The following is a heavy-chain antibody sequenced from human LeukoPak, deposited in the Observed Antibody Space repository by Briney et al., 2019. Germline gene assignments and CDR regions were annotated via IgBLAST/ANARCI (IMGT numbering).Heavy chain of an antibody. V-gene: IGHV3-11*01. J-gene: IGHJ4*02. Sequence: NPGGSRRLSCAASGFTFSDYYMSWIRQAPGKGLEWVSYISSSGSTVYYADSVKGRFTISRDNAKNSLYLQMNSLRAEDTAVYYCASSRIAVAGTVDYWGQGTLVTVSS. CDR1: GFTFSDYY. D-gene: IGHD6-19*01. CDR3: ASSRIAVAGTVDY. CDR2: ISSSGSTV.